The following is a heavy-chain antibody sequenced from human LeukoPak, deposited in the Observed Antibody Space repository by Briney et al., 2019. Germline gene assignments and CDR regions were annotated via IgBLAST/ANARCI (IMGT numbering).Heavy chain of an antibody. D-gene: IGHD1-26*01. Sequence: GGSLRLSCAASGFIVSSNYMTWVRQAPGKGLEWVSVIYTGGSTYYADSVKGRFTISRDNSKNTVYLQMNSLRVEDTAVYYCARAGKVGATDYWGQGTLVTVSS. J-gene: IGHJ4*02. V-gene: IGHV3-53*01. CDR3: ARAGKVGATDY. CDR1: GFIVSSNY. CDR2: IYTGGST.